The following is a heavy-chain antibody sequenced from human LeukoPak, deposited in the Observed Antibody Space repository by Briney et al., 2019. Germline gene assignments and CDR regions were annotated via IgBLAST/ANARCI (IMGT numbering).Heavy chain of an antibody. D-gene: IGHD3-9*01. CDR2: IYYSGST. Sequence: SDSLSLTCTVSGGSISSYYWSWIRQPPGKGLEWIGYIYYSGSTNYNPSLKSRVTISVDTSKNQFSLKLSSVTAADTAVYYCARLRLRYFDWLPFDYYMDVWGKGTTVTVSS. V-gene: IGHV4-59*08. CDR3: ARLRLRYFDWLPFDYYMDV. J-gene: IGHJ6*03. CDR1: GGSISSYY.